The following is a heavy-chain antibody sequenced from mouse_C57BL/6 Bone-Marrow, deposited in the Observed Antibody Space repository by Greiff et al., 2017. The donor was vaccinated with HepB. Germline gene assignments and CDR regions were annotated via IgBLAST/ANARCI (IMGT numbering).Heavy chain of an antibody. Sequence: EVQLQQSGAELVRPGSSVKMSCKTSGYTFTSYGINWVKQRPGQGLEWIGYIYIGNGYTEYNEKFKGKATLTSDKSSSTAYMQLSSLTSEDSAIYFCARSCMTTVVATFHWYFDVWGTGTTVTVSS. CDR3: ARSCMTTVVATFHWYFDV. D-gene: IGHD1-1*01. CDR1: GYTFTSYG. CDR2: IYIGNGYT. V-gene: IGHV1-58*01. J-gene: IGHJ1*03.